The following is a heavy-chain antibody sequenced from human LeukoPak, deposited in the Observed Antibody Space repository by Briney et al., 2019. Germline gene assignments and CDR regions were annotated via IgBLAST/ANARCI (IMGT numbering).Heavy chain of an antibody. J-gene: IGHJ4*02. Sequence: ASVKVSCKAFGYTFTSYAIHWVRQAAGQVLECMGWITPSGGTNYPQKFQGRVAITWDTSITTAYMDLSRLTPDDTAVYYCARDRYGDGFAHLDYWGQGALVTVSS. CDR2: ITPSGGT. CDR1: GYTFTSYA. D-gene: IGHD5-24*01. CDR3: ARDRYGDGFAHLDY. V-gene: IGHV1-2*02.